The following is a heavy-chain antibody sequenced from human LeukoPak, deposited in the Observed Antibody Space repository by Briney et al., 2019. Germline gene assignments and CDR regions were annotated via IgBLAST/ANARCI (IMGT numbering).Heavy chain of an antibody. D-gene: IGHD4-17*01. CDR3: ARVTYVDDMLYQYFDY. CDR1: DYSISSDCF. Sequence: SETLSLTCAVSDYSISSDCFWGWIRQSPGKGLEWVGSIFHSGNSYYNPSLKSRLTMSVDTSKNQFSLKLTSVTAADTALYYCARVTYVDDMLYQYFDYWGQGILVTVSS. J-gene: IGHJ4*02. V-gene: IGHV4-38-2*01. CDR2: IFHSGNS.